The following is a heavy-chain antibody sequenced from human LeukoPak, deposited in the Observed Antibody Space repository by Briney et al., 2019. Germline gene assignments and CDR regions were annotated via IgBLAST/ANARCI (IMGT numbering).Heavy chain of an antibody. CDR2: INSDGSST. V-gene: IGHV3-74*01. D-gene: IGHD5-18*01. Sequence: GGSLRLSCAASGFTFSSYWMHWVRQAPGKGLVWVSRINSDGSSTSYADSVKGRFTISRDNAKNTLYLQMNSLRAEDTAVYYCARGRGYCYVNNGMDVWGQGTTVTVSS. J-gene: IGHJ6*02. CDR3: ARGRGYCYVNNGMDV. CDR1: GFTFSSYW.